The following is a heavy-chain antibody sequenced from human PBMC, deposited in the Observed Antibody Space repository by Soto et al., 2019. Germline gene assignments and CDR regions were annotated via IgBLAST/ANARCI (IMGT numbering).Heavy chain of an antibody. J-gene: IGHJ5*02. CDR2: IYYSGST. Sequence: SETLSLTCTVSGGSISSGDYYWSWIRQPPGKGLEWIGYIYYSGSTYYNPSLKSRVTISVDTSKNQFSLNLSSVTAADTAMYYCARAGVATIYPGNHWFDPWGQGTLVTVS. CDR3: ARAGVATIYPGNHWFDP. D-gene: IGHD5-12*01. V-gene: IGHV4-30-4*01. CDR1: GGSISSGDYY.